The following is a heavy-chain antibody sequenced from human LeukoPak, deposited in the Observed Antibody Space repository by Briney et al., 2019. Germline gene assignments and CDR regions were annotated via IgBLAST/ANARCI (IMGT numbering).Heavy chain of an antibody. V-gene: IGHV3-53*01. CDR2: IYSGGST. D-gene: IGHD3-22*01. CDR1: GFTVSGKY. CDR3: ARESGYYDSGGYFDY. Sequence: SGGSLRLSXAASGFTVSGKYMSWVRQSPGKGLEWVSVIYSGGSTYYADSVKGRFTISRDNSKNTLYLQMNSLRAEDTAVYYCARESGYYDSGGYFDYWGQGTLVTVSS. J-gene: IGHJ4*02.